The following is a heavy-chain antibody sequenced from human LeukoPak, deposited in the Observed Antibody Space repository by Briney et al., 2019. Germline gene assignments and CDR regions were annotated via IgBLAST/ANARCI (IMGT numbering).Heavy chain of an antibody. CDR2: ISSTGSYI. CDR1: GFSFNTYT. V-gene: IGHV3-21*01. Sequence: GGSLRLSCAASGFSFNTYTMNWVRQAPGRGLEWVVSISSTGSYIYYADSVRGRFTISRDNAENSLYLQMNNLRAEDTAVFYCASPYSTSWNDAYDVWGQGTMVTVSS. J-gene: IGHJ3*01. CDR3: ASPYSTSWNDAYDV. D-gene: IGHD6-13*01.